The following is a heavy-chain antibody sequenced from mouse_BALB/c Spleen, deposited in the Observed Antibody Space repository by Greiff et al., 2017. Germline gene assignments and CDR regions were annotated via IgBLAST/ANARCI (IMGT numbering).Heavy chain of an antibody. Sequence: QVQLKESGPGLVQPSQSLSITCTVSGFSLTSYGVHWVRQSPGKGLEWLGVIWSGGSTDYNAAFISRLSISKDNSKSQVFFKMNSLQANDTAIYYCARNKGGYGSPWFAYWGQGTLVTVSA. CDR3: ARNKGGYGSPWFAY. D-gene: IGHD2-1*01. V-gene: IGHV2-2*02. J-gene: IGHJ3*01. CDR2: IWSGGST. CDR1: GFSLTSYG.